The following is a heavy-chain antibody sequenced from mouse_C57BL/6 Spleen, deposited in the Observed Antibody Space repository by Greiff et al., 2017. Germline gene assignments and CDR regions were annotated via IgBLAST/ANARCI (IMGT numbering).Heavy chain of an antibody. D-gene: IGHD2-5*01. J-gene: IGHJ2*01. V-gene: IGHV1-69*01. CDR1: GYTFTSYW. Sequence: QVQLQQPGAELVMPGASVKLSCKASGYTFTSYWMHWVKQRPGQGLEWIGEIDPSDSYTNYNQKFKGKSTLTVDKSSSTAYMQLSSLTSEDSAVYYCARTAYYSNYEVDYWGQGTTLTVSS. CDR3: ARTAYYSNYEVDY. CDR2: IDPSDSYT.